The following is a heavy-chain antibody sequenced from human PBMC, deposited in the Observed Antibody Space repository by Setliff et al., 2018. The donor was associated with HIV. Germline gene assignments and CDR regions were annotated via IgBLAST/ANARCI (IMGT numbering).Heavy chain of an antibody. Sequence: SVKVSCKASGGTFNINAVTWVRQAPGRGREWVGAIIPHFGTANYAQKFQGRVTITAENSTSTVYMEVRSLRSADTAVYYCSKVGEHRTSSGSFNYYMDVWGEGTTVTVSS. CDR1: GGTFNINA. J-gene: IGHJ6*03. V-gene: IGHV1-69*06. D-gene: IGHD6-6*01. CDR3: SKVGEHRTSSGSFNYYMDV. CDR2: IIPHFGTA.